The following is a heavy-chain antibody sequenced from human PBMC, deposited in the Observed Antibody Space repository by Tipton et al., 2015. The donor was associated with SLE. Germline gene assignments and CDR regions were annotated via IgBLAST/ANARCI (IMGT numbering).Heavy chain of an antibody. V-gene: IGHV4-34*01. CDR1: GGSFSGYY. J-gene: IGHJ5*02. CDR2: INHSGST. CDR3: ASGGCGIGGRCYSGNWFDP. Sequence: TLSLTCAVYGGSFSGYYWGWIRQPPGKGLEWIGEINHSGSTNYNPSLKSRVTISVDTSKNQFSLKLSSVTAADTAVYYCASGGCGIGGRCYSGNWFDPWGQGTLVTVSS. D-gene: IGHD2-15*01.